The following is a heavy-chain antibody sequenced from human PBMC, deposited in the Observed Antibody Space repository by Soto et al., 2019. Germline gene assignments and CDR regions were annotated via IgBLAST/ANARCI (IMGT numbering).Heavy chain of an antibody. Sequence: QVQLVQSGAEVKKPGSSVKVSCKASGGTFSSYTISWVRQAPGQGLEWMGRIIPILGIANYAQKFQGRVTVTADKSKITAYMELSSLRSEDTAVYYCARDREGSSSWTDDDFWGQGTLVTVSS. J-gene: IGHJ4*02. CDR1: GGTFSSYT. V-gene: IGHV1-69*08. CDR3: ARDREGSSSWTDDDF. D-gene: IGHD6-13*01. CDR2: IIPILGIA.